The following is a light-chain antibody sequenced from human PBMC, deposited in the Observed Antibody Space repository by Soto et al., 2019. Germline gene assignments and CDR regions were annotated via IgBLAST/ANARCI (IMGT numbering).Light chain of an antibody. CDR3: SSFTNSNTRV. Sequence: QSVLTQPASVSGSPGQSITISCTGTSSDIGDYNYVSWYQQHPGKAPKVMIYDVSNRPSGVSNRFSDSKSGNTASLTISGLQAEDEADYYCSSFTNSNTRVFGTGTKATVL. J-gene: IGLJ1*01. CDR1: SSDIGDYNY. V-gene: IGLV2-14*01. CDR2: DVS.